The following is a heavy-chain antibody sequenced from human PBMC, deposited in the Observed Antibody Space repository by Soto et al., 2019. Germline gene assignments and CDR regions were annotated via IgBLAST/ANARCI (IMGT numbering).Heavy chain of an antibody. CDR2: TYYRSKWYN. V-gene: IGHV6-1*01. D-gene: IGHD6-6*01. CDR3: ARDPEQLVGLYYYYGMDV. J-gene: IGHJ6*02. CDR1: GDSVSSNSAA. Sequence: SQTLLLACAISGDSVSSNSAAWNWIRQSPSRGLEWLGRTYYRSKWYNDYAVSVKSRITINPDTSKNQFSLQLNSVTPEDTAVYYCARDPEQLVGLYYYYGMDVWGQGTTVTVSS.